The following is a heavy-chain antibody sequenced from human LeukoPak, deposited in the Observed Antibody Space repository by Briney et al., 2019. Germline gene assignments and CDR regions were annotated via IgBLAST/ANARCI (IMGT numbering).Heavy chain of an antibody. V-gene: IGHV1-46*01. CDR2: INPSGGSI. D-gene: IGHD3-9*01. J-gene: IGHJ5*02. CDR1: GYTFTSYY. CDR3: ARGSGKVDILTGSHGP. Sequence: ASVKVYCKASGYTFTSYYMHWVRQAPGQGLEWMGIINPSGGSISYAQKFQGRVTMTRDTSTSTVYMELSSLRSEDTAVYYCARGSGKVDILTGSHGPWGQGTLVTVSS.